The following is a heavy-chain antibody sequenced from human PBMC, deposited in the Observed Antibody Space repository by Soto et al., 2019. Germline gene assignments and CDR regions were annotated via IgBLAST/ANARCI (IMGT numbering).Heavy chain of an antibody. V-gene: IGHV3-30-3*01. CDR2: ISYDGSNK. Sequence: GGSLRLSCAASGFTFSSYAMHWVRQAPGKGLEWVAVISYDGSNKYYADSVKGRFTISRDNSKNTLYLQMNSLRAEETAVYYCARERYCSSTSCYIVGYYGMDVWGQGTTVTVSS. D-gene: IGHD2-2*02. CDR1: GFTFSSYA. CDR3: ARERYCSSTSCYIVGYYGMDV. J-gene: IGHJ6*02.